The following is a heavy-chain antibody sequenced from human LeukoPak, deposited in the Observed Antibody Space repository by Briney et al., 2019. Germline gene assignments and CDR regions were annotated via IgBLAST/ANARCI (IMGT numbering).Heavy chain of an antibody. CDR1: GGSISSGGYY. J-gene: IGHJ2*01. Sequence: SETLSLTCTVSGGSISSGGYYWSWIRQPPGKGLEWIGEINHSGGTNYNPSLKSRVTISVDTSKNQFSLKLSSVTAADTAVYYCARHQGVVDLWGRGSLVTVSS. D-gene: IGHD3-3*01. CDR2: INHSGGT. V-gene: IGHV4-39*01. CDR3: ARHQGVVDL.